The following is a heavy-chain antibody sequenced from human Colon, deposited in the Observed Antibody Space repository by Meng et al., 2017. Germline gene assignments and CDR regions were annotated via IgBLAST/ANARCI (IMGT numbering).Heavy chain of an antibody. Sequence: SETLSLTCNVSGGHINNFYWSWLRQPPGKGLEWIGYIYYSGPTDYNPSLKSRSFMSVDMSKNQFSLKLSSVTTADTAMYYCSRGPRRYNNGWGYVGIDNWAQGTLVTVSS. J-gene: IGHJ4*02. CDR1: GGHINNFY. CDR2: IYYSGPT. V-gene: IGHV4-59*01. D-gene: IGHD1-14*01. CDR3: SRGPRRYNNGWGYVGIDN.